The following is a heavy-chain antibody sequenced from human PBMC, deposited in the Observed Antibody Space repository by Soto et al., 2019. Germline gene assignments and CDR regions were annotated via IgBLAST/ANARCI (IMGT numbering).Heavy chain of an antibody. J-gene: IGHJ4*02. D-gene: IGHD6-19*01. CDR2: IYYSGST. Sequence: QVQLQESGPGLVKPSETLSLTCTVSGGSITSYYWSWIRQPPGKGLEWIGHIYYSGSTNYNPSLTSRVTISVDTSKNQFSLRLSSVTAADTAVYYCAKVGSGWTGGTDYWGQGTLVTVSS. V-gene: IGHV4-59*01. CDR3: AKVGSGWTGGTDY. CDR1: GGSITSYY.